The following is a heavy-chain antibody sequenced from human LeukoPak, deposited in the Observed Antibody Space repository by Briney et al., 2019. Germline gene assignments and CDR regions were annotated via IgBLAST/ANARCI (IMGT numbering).Heavy chain of an antibody. D-gene: IGHD2-15*01. J-gene: IGHJ4*01. V-gene: IGHV4-59*08. Sequence: KPAETLSLTCTVSGDSISSYYWNWIRQPPGKGLEWIGNIYYSGGTNYNPSLKSRVIISVDTSNNQFSLKLSSVTAADTAVYFCARRRCSGGTCYPYYFDYWGQGTLVTVSS. CDR3: ARRRCSGGTCYPYYFDY. CDR2: IYYSGGT. CDR1: GDSISSYY.